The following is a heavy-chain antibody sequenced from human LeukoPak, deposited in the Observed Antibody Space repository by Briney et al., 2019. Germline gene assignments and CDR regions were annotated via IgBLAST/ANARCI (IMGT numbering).Heavy chain of an antibody. D-gene: IGHD5-18*01. V-gene: IGHV3-33*01. CDR2: IWYDGSNK. J-gene: IGHJ4*02. CDR1: GFTFSSYG. CDR3: ARDGGYSYGTGGTFDY. Sequence: PGRSLRLSCAASGFTFSSYGMHWVRQAPGKGLEWVAVIWYDGSNKYYADSVKGRFTNSRDNSKNTLYLQMNSLRAEDTAVYYCARDGGYSYGTGGTFDYWGQGTLVTVSS.